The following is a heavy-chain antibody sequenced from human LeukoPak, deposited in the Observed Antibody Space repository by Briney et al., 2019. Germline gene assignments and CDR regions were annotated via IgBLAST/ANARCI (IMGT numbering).Heavy chain of an antibody. Sequence: GGSLRLSCAASGFTFSNCGMGWVRQAPGKGLEWVSAISGYDGSTYYADSMKGRFTISRDNSKNTLYLQMNSLRADDTAVYYCARDPGGIAVPGLGFAFDIWGQGTMVTVSS. J-gene: IGHJ3*02. D-gene: IGHD6-19*01. CDR3: ARDPGGIAVPGLGFAFDI. V-gene: IGHV3-23*01. CDR2: ISGYDGST. CDR1: GFTFSNCG.